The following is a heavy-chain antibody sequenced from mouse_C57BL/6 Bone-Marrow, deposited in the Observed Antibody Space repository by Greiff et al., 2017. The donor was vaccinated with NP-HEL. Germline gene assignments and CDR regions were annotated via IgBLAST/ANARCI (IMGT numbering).Heavy chain of an antibody. CDR1: GFTFSSYG. CDR3: ARLIYDGFPCAY. CDR2: ISSGGSYT. V-gene: IGHV5-6*02. D-gene: IGHD2-3*01. J-gene: IGHJ3*01. Sequence: DVMLVESGGDLVKPGGSLKLSCAASGFTFSSYGMSWVRQTPDKRLEWVATISSGGSYTYYPDSVKGRFTISRDNAKNTLYLQMSSLKSEDTAMYYCARLIYDGFPCAYWGQGTLVTVSA.